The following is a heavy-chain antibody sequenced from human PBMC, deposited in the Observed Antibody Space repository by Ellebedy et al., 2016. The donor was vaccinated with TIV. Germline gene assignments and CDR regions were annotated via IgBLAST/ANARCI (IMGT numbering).Heavy chain of an antibody. J-gene: IGHJ4*02. CDR3: ATDHY. V-gene: IGHV3-30*03. CDR1: GFTFSSYS. CDR2: ISYDGSNK. Sequence: GGSLRLSCAASGFTFSSYSMNWVRQAPGMGLEWVAVISYDGSNKYYADSVKGRFTISRGNSKNTLYLQMNSLRAEDTAVYYCATDHYWGQGTLVTVSS.